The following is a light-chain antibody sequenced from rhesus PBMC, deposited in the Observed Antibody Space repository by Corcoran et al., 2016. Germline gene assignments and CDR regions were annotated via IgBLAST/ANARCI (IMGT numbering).Light chain of an antibody. CDR3: LQYNSKPWT. Sequence: DIQMTQSPSSLSASIGDRVTITCRASQGISNYLSWYQQKPGKAPKRLIYAASSLESGVPSRFSGSGSGTEFTLTSSSLQPEEFAAYYCLQYNSKPWTFGHGTKVEIK. V-gene: IGKV1-36*01. CDR1: QGISNY. J-gene: IGKJ1*01. CDR2: AAS.